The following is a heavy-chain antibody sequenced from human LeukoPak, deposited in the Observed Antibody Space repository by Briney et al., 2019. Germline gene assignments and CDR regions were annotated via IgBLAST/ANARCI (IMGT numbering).Heavy chain of an antibody. CDR3: TRLRYRSYYFDY. V-gene: IGHV3-15*01. Sequence: PGGSLRLSCAASGFTFSNAWMSWVRQAPGKGLEWVGRIKSKTDGGTTDYAAPVKGRFTISRDDSKSIAYLQMNSLKTEDTAVYYCTRLRYRSYYFDYWGQGTLVTVSS. D-gene: IGHD1-14*01. CDR1: GFTFSNAW. CDR2: IKSKTDGGTT. J-gene: IGHJ4*02.